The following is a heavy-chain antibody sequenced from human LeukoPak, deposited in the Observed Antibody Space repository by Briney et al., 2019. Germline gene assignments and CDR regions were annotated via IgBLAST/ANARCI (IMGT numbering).Heavy chain of an antibody. V-gene: IGHV4-59*12. Sequence: SETLSLTCTVSGGSISSYYWSWIRQPPGKGLEWIGYIYYSGSTNYNPSLKSRVTMSVDTSKNQFSLKLSSVTAADTAVYYCARGFAAAGNFDYWGQGTLVTVSS. CDR2: IYYSGST. J-gene: IGHJ4*02. CDR3: ARGFAAAGNFDY. CDR1: GGSISSYY. D-gene: IGHD6-13*01.